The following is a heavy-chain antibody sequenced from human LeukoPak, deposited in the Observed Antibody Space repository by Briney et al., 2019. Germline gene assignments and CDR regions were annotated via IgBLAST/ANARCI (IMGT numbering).Heavy chain of an antibody. Sequence: PGGSLRLSCAVSGITLSNYGMSWVRQAPGKGLEWVACISGSGGGTNYADSVKGRFTISRDNPKNTLYLHMHSLRAEDTAVYFCAKRGVVVRVILVGFHKEANYFDSWGQGALVTVSS. J-gene: IGHJ4*02. CDR3: AKRGVVVRVILVGFHKEANYFDS. CDR2: ISGSGGGT. D-gene: IGHD3-10*01. CDR1: GITLSNYG. V-gene: IGHV3-23*01.